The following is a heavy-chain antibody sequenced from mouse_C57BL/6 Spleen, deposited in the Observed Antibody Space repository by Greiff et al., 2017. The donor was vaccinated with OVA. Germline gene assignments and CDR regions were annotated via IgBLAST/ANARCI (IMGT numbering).Heavy chain of an antibody. CDR3: ARFYDYDGFAY. Sequence: ESGPGLVKPSQSLSLTCSVTGYSITSGYYWNWIRQFPGNKLEWMGYISYDGSNNYNPSLKNRISITRATSKNQFFLQLNSVTTEDTATYYCARFYDYDGFAYWGQGTLVTVSA. V-gene: IGHV3-6*01. CDR2: ISYDGSN. D-gene: IGHD2-4*01. J-gene: IGHJ3*01. CDR1: GYSITSGYY.